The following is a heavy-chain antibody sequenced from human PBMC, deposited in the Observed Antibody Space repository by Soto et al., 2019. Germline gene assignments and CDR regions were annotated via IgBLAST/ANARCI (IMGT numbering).Heavy chain of an antibody. V-gene: IGHV1-69*12. CDR2: IIPIFGTA. CDR3: AIGGDFFLSRCWLAL. D-gene: IGHD2-21*02. CDR1: GGTFSSYA. Sequence: QVQLVQSGAEVKKPGSSVKVSCKASGGTFSSYAISWVRQAPGQGLEWMGGIIPIFGTANYAQKFQGRVTITADESTSTANLDLSGLGSEDTVVYYCAIGGDFFLSRCWLALWGKVTLVNVSS. J-gene: IGHJ5*02.